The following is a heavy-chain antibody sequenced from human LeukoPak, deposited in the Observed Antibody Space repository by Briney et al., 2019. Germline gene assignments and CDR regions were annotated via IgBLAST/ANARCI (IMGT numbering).Heavy chain of an antibody. CDR3: AKDRGGYSSPLFGY. CDR1: GFTFDDYT. CDR2: ISRNSGDI. Sequence: GGSLRLSCAASGFTFDDYTMHWVRQAPGKGLEWVSGISRNSGDIDYADSVKGRFTISRDNAKNSLYLQMNSLRAEDTAFYYCAKDRGGYSSPLFGYWGQGTLVTVSS. V-gene: IGHV3-9*01. D-gene: IGHD6-19*01. J-gene: IGHJ4*02.